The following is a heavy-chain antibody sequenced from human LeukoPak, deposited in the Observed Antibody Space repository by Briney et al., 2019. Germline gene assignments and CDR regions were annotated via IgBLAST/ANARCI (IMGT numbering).Heavy chain of an antibody. CDR1: GYTFTGYY. CDR2: INPNSGGT. D-gene: IGHD5-18*01. J-gene: IGHJ6*03. CDR3: ARALDGYSYGYPNYYYYYMDV. V-gene: IGHV1-2*02. Sequence: ASVKVSCKASGYTFTGYYMHWVRQAPGQGLEWMGWINPNSGGTNYAQKFQGRVTMTRDTSISTAYMELSRLRSDDTAVYYCARALDGYSYGYPNYYYYYMDVWGKGTTVTVSS.